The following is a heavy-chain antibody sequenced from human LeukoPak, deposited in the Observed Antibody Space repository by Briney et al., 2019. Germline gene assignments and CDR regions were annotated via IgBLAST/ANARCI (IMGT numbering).Heavy chain of an antibody. Sequence: GGSLRLSCAASGFTFSSYAMSWVRQAPGKGLEWVSAISGSGGSTYYADSVKGRFTISRDNSKNTLYLQMNSPRAEDTAVYYCAKGGSNSGYDFLAWPYYYYYMDVWGKGTTVTVSS. CDR3: AKGGSNSGYDFLAWPYYYYYMDV. D-gene: IGHD5-12*01. CDR1: GFTFSSYA. V-gene: IGHV3-23*01. CDR2: ISGSGGST. J-gene: IGHJ6*03.